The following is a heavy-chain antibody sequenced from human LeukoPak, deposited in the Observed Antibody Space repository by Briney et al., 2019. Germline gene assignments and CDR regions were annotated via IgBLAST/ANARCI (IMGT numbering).Heavy chain of an antibody. Sequence: SETLSLTCTVSGGSISSYYWSWIRQPAGKGLEWIGRIYTSGSTNYNPSLKSRVTMSVDTSKNQFSLKLSSVTAADTAVYYCARVKGGANYDFWSGLNWFDPWGQGTLVTVSS. CDR3: ARVKGGANYDFWSGLNWFDP. D-gene: IGHD3-3*01. CDR1: GGSISSYY. CDR2: IYTSGST. J-gene: IGHJ5*02. V-gene: IGHV4-4*07.